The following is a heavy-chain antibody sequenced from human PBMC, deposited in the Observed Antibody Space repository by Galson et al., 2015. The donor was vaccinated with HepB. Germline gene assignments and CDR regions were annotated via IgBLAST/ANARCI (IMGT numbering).Heavy chain of an antibody. CDR3: ARWQQQLVLFENYYSGMDV. CDR1: GGTFSSYA. CDR2: IIPIFGTA. Sequence: SVKVSCKASGGTFSSYAISWVRQAPGQGLEWMGGIIPIFGTANYAQKFQGRVTITADKSTSTAYMELSSLRSEDTAVYYCARWQQQLVLFENYYSGMDVWGQGTTVTVSS. V-gene: IGHV1-69*06. J-gene: IGHJ6*02. D-gene: IGHD6-13*01.